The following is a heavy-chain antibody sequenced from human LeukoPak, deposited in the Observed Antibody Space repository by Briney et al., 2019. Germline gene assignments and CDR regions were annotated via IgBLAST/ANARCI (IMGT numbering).Heavy chain of an antibody. J-gene: IGHJ4*02. CDR3: ARGLWESWYLYFDN. CDR2: IYSDGST. Sequence: GGSLRLSCEASGFSVFSSYMTWIRQAPGKGLEWVSVIYSDGSTYSADSVKGRFTISRDSSKNTLHLQMDRLITEDTGMYHCARGLWESWYLYFDNWGQGTLVTVSS. V-gene: IGHV3-53*05. D-gene: IGHD3-16*01. CDR1: GFSVFSSY.